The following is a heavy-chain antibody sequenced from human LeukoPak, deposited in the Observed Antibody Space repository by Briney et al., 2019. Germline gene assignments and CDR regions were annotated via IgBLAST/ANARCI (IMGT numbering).Heavy chain of an antibody. CDR3: AKGRRGYSYGEYYYYYYMDV. D-gene: IGHD5-18*01. Sequence: GGSLRLSCAASGFTFSSYGMHWVRQAPGKGLEWVAVISYDGSNKYYADSVKGRFTISRDNSKNTLYLQMNSLRAEDTAVYYCAKGRRGYSYGEYYYYYYMDVWGKGTTVTVSS. V-gene: IGHV3-30*18. J-gene: IGHJ6*03. CDR1: GFTFSSYG. CDR2: ISYDGSNK.